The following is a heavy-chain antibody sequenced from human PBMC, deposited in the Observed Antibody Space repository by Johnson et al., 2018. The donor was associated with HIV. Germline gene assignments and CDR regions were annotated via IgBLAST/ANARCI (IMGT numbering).Heavy chain of an antibody. CDR3: AREVDANDACGI. CDR2: ISYDGINK. CDR1: GFTFTNYG. V-gene: IGHV3-30*03. Sequence: QVQLVESGGGLVKPGGSLRLSCAASGFTFTNYGMHWVRQAPGKGLQWVAVISYDGINKYYADSVKGRFTISRDNSKKTLYLQRNSLRPEDTAGYYCAREVDANDACGIWGQGTMVTVSS. D-gene: IGHD4/OR15-4a*01. J-gene: IGHJ3*02.